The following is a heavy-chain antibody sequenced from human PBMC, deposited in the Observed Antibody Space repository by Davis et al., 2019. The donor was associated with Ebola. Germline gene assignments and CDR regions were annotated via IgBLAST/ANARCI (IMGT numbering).Heavy chain of an antibody. CDR1: GFTFSNAW. Sequence: GESLKISCAASGFTFSNAWMSWVRQAPGKGLEWVGRIKSKTDGGTTDYAAPVKGRFTISRDDSKNTLYLQMNSLKTEDTAVYYCTTTSIAARCAFDIWGQGTMVTVSS. V-gene: IGHV3-15*01. D-gene: IGHD6-6*01. CDR3: TTTSIAARCAFDI. J-gene: IGHJ3*02. CDR2: IKSKTDGGTT.